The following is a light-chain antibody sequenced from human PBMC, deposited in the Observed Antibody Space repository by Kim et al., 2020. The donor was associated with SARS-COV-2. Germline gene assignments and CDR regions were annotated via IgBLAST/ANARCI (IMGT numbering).Light chain of an antibody. V-gene: IGLV1-40*01. Sequence: QSVLTQPPSVSGAPGQRVTISCTGSSSNIGAGYDVHWYQQLPGTAPKFLIYGNSNRPSGVPDRFSGSKSGTSASLAITGLQAEDEADYYCQSYDSSLSGGVFGGGTQLTVL. CDR3: QSYDSSLSGGV. J-gene: IGLJ3*02. CDR1: SSNIGAGYD. CDR2: GNS.